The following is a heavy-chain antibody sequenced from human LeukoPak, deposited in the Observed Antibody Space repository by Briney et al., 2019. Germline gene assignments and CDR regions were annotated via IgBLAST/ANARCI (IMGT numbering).Heavy chain of an antibody. CDR3: AREPPGGGFDY. CDR1: GFTVSSNY. D-gene: IGHD3-16*01. J-gene: IGHJ4*02. V-gene: IGHV3-53*01. Sequence: GGSLRLSCAASGFTVSSNYMSWVRQAPGKGLEWVSVINSGGRTYYADFVKGRFTISRDNSKNTLYLQINSLRAEDTAVYYCAREPPGGGFDYWGQGTLVTVSS. CDR2: INSGGRT.